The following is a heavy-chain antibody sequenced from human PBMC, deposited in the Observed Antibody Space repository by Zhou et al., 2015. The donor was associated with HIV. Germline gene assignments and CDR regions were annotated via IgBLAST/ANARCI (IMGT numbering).Heavy chain of an antibody. V-gene: IGHV3-30*04. Sequence: QVQLVESGGGVVQPGRSLRLSCAASGFTFSSYAMHWVRQAPGKGLEWVAVISYDGSNKYYADSVKGRFTISRDNSKNTLYLQMNSLRAEDTAVYYCAREADYSGSFFYYYGMGRRGAKGP. CDR3: AREADYSGSFFYYYGMGRR. CDR2: ISYDGSNK. D-gene: IGHD1-26*01. CDR1: GFTFSSYA. J-gene: IGHJ6*02.